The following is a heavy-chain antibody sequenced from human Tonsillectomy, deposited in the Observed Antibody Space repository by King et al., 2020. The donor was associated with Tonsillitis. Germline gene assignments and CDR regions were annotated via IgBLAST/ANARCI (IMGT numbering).Heavy chain of an antibody. CDR2: ISYDGSNK. J-gene: IGHJ2*01. Sequence: VQLVESGGGVVQPGRSLRLSCAASGFTFSSYGMHWVRQAPGKRLEWVAVISYDGSNKYYADSVKGRFTISRDNSKNTLYLQMHSLRAEDTAVYYCAEGYDSSGYYSEYFDLWGRGTLVSVSS. CDR1: GFTFSSYG. CDR3: AEGYDSSGYYSEYFDL. D-gene: IGHD3-22*01. V-gene: IGHV3-30*18.